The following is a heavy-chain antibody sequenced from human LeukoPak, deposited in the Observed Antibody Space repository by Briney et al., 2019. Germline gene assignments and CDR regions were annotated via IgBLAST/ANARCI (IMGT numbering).Heavy chain of an antibody. Sequence: PGGSVRLSCAASGFTFSSYSMNWVRQAPGKGLEWVSSISSSSSYIYYADSVKGRFTISRDNAKNSLYLQMNSLRAEDTAVYYCAKHWDYYGMDVWGQGTTVTVSS. J-gene: IGHJ6*02. CDR1: GFTFSSYS. CDR2: ISSSSSYI. CDR3: AKHWDYYGMDV. D-gene: IGHD3-16*01. V-gene: IGHV3-21*01.